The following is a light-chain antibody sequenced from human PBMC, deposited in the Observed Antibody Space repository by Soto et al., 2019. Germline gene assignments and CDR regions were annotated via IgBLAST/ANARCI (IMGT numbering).Light chain of an antibody. CDR3: QQYSRSPWT. CDR2: RAS. J-gene: IGKJ1*01. V-gene: IGKV4-1*01. CDR1: QSILYTSNNANY. Sequence: DIVMTQSPDSLAVSLGERATINCRSSQSILYTSNNANYLAWFQQRPGQPPKLLISRASTRESGVPARFSGSGSGTDFTLTISSLQAEDEAVYYCQQYSRSPWTFGRGTKVEIK.